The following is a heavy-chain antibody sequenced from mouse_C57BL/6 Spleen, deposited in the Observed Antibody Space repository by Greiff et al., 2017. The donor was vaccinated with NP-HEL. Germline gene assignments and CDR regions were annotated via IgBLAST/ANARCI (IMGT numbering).Heavy chain of an antibody. J-gene: IGHJ2*01. V-gene: IGHV3-6*01. CDR1: GYSITSGYY. D-gene: IGHD1-1*01. Sequence: VQLQQSGPGLVKPSQSLSLTCSVTGYSITSGYYWNWIRQFPGNKLEWMGYISYDGSNNYNPSLKNRISIPRDTSKNQFFLKLNSVTTEDTATYYCARDTTVVESLYYFDYWGQGTTLTVSS. CDR2: ISYDGSN. CDR3: ARDTTVVESLYYFDY.